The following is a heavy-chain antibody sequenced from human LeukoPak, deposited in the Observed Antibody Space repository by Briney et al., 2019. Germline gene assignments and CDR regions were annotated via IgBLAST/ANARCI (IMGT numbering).Heavy chain of an antibody. D-gene: IGHD4-11*01. Sequence: GGSLRLSCEVSGFTFSHYGMSWVRQAPGKGPEWVAGFNGRGDSTYYAESVRGRFTISRDTSKNTLYLQVNSLRAEDTAVYYCARVGGDYRNYWGQGTLVTVSS. CDR2: FNGRGDST. V-gene: IGHV3-23*01. CDR1: GFTFSHYG. CDR3: ARVGGDYRNY. J-gene: IGHJ4*02.